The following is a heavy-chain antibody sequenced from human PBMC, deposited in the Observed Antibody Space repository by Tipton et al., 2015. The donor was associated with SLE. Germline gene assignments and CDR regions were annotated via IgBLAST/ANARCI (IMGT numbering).Heavy chain of an antibody. J-gene: IGHJ6*03. CDR3: ARLTIFGVVIIGNYYYYMDV. D-gene: IGHD3-3*01. CDR1: GFTFSSYS. V-gene: IGHV4-34*01. Sequence: LRLSCAASGFTFSSYSMNWVRQAPGKGLEWIGEINHSGSTNYNPSLKSRVTISVDTSKNQFSLKLSSVTAADTAVYYCARLTIFGVVIIGNYYYYMDVWGKGTTVTVSS. CDR2: INHSGST.